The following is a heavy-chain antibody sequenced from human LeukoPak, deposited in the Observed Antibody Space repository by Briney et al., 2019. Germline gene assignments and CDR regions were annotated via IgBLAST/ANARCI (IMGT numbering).Heavy chain of an antibody. CDR2: INPNSGGT. Sequence: ASVKVSCKASGYTFTGYYMHWVRQAPGQGLEWMGWINPNSGGTNYAQKFQGRVIMTRDTSISTAYMELSRLRSDDTAVYYCARGVYSRTVGDYWGQGTLVTVSS. CDR1: GYTFTGYY. D-gene: IGHD6-13*01. J-gene: IGHJ4*02. V-gene: IGHV1-2*02. CDR3: ARGVYSRTVGDY.